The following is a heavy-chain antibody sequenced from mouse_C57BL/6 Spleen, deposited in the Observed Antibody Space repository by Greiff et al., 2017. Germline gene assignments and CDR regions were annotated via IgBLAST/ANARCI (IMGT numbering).Heavy chain of an antibody. CDR3: GRYYDMDY. V-gene: IGHV1-64*01. Sequence: VQLQQPGAELVKPGASVKLSCKASGYTFTSYWMHWVKQRPGQGLEWIGIIHPNNGSTSYNEKFKGKATLTVDKSSSTAYMQLSSLTSEDSAVYYCGRYYDMDYWGQGTSVTVSS. CDR1: GYTFTSYW. J-gene: IGHJ4*01. CDR2: IHPNNGST.